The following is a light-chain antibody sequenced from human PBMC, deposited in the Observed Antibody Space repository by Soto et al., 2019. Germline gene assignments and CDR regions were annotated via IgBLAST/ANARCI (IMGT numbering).Light chain of an antibody. CDR3: LLYYGGQLGV. CDR2: STN. J-gene: IGLJ2*01. CDR1: TGAVTSGYY. Sequence: QAVVTQETSLSVSPGGTVTLTCATSTGAVTSGYYPNWFQQKPGQAPRALIYSTNNKYSWTPARFSGSLLGGEAALTLSGVQPEDEADYYCLLYYGGQLGVFGGGTKLTVL. V-gene: IGLV7-43*01.